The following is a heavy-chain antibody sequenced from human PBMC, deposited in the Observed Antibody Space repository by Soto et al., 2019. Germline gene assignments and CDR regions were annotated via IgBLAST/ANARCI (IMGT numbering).Heavy chain of an antibody. CDR2: IYYSGST. V-gene: IGHV4-59*01. CDR1: GGSIGSYY. CDR3: ARFSGYCISTSCYSNGMDV. Sequence: PSETLSLTYTVSGGSIGSYYWSWIRQPPGKGLEWIGYIYYSGSTNYNPSLKSRVTISVDTSKNQFSLKLSSVTAADTAVYYCARFSGYCISTSCYSNGMDVWGQGTTVTVSS. J-gene: IGHJ6*02. D-gene: IGHD2-2*03.